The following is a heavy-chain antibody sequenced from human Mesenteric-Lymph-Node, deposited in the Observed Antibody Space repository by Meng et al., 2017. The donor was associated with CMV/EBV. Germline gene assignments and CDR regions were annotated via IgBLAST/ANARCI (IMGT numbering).Heavy chain of an antibody. V-gene: IGHV4-61*03. Sequence: SETLSLTCTVSGGSISSGDYYWSWIRQSPGKGLEWLGYIYYNGSTNYNPSLKSRVTISVDTSKKHFFLNLSSVTPADTAVYYCAKGGPTGNWGYYFDYWGQGKLVTVSS. CDR3: AKGGPTGNWGYYFDY. D-gene: IGHD3-9*01. J-gene: IGHJ4*02. CDR2: IYYNGST. CDR1: GGSISSGDYY.